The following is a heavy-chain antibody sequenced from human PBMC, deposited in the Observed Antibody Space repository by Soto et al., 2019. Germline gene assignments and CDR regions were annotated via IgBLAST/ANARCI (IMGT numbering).Heavy chain of an antibody. CDR1: GYTFTSYS. CDR3: ARDKITGLFDY. D-gene: IGHD2-8*02. J-gene: IGHJ4*02. CDR2: INAGNGNT. V-gene: IGHV1-3*01. Sequence: ASVKVSCKASGYTFTSYSRHWVRQAPGQRLEWMGWINAGNGNTKYSQKFQGRVTITRDTSASTAYMELSSLRSEDTAVYYCARDKITGLFDYWGQGTLVPVSS.